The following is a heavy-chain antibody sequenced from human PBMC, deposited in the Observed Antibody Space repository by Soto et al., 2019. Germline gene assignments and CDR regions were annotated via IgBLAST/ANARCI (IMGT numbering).Heavy chain of an antibody. Sequence: EVQLVESGGGLVQSGGPLRLSCAASGFTSSSYWIHWVRQAPGKGLVWISRIKGDEISTNYADSVKGRFTISRDNAKDTVFRQMSDLRAEDTAVYYCARGALGSYYNDYWGQGILVTVSS. J-gene: IGHJ4*02. CDR3: ARGALGSYYNDY. V-gene: IGHV3-74*01. D-gene: IGHD3-10*01. CDR1: GFTSSSYW. CDR2: IKGDEIST.